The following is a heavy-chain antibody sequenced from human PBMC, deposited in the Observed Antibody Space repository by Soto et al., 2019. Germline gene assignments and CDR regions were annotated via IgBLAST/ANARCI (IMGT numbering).Heavy chain of an antibody. D-gene: IGHD4-4*01. CDR3: AGQVTTPRNWFDP. CDR1: GFIFSDYY. V-gene: IGHV3-11*01. CDR2: ISFSGNTI. Sequence: GGSLRLSCTASGFIFSDYYMSWIRQAPGKGLEWVSYISFSGNTIYYADSVKGRFTISRDNAKNSLYLQMNSLGAEDTAVYYCAGQVTTPRNWFDPWGQGTLVTVSS. J-gene: IGHJ5*02.